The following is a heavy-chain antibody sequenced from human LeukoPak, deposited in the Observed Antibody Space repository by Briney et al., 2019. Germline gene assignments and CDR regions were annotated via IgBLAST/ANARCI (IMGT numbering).Heavy chain of an antibody. V-gene: IGHV4-39*01. D-gene: IGHD1-7*01. J-gene: IGHJ5*02. Sequence: NPSETLSLTCTVSGGSISTSDYYWAWIRQPPGKGLEWIGSVYYSGSTYYNPFLKSRVTISVDTSKNQFSLKVSSVTAADTAVYCCARHHQHWSYDTWGQGTLVTVSS. CDR3: ARHHQHWSYDT. CDR1: GGSISTSDYY. CDR2: VYYSGST.